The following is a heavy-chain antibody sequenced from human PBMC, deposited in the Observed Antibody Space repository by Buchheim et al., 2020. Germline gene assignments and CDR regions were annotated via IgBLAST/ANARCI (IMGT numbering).Heavy chain of an antibody. J-gene: IGHJ4*02. CDR3: ARDKRRYCSGGSCEKYYFDY. V-gene: IGHV3-48*01. CDR2: ISSSSSTI. Sequence: EVQLVESGGGLVQPGGSLRLSCAASGFTFSSYSMNWVRQAPGKGLEWVSYISSSSSTIYYADSVKGRFTISRANAKNSLYLQMNSLRAEDTAVYYCARDKRRYCSGGSCEKYYFDYWGQGTL. CDR1: GFTFSSYS. D-gene: IGHD2-15*01.